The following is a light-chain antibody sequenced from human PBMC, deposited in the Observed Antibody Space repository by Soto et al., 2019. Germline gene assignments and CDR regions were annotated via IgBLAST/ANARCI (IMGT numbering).Light chain of an antibody. CDR3: QHYNNSPLT. J-gene: IGKJ4*01. V-gene: IGKV3-15*01. CDR2: GAS. CDR1: QSVRSD. Sequence: EVVIAQSSATLSASPGEGPTLSCRASQSVRSDLAWYQHKPGQAPRLLIYGASTRATGIPVRFSGSGSGTEFTLTISSLQSEGFAVYYCQHYNNSPLTFGGGTKVDIK.